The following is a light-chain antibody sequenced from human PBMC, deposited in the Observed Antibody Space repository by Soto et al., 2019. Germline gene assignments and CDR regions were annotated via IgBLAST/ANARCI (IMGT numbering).Light chain of an antibody. CDR3: QQYENLPLT. V-gene: IGKV1-33*01. CDR2: DAS. J-gene: IGKJ4*01. CDR1: QDISNY. Sequence: DNQMTQSPSSLSASVGDRVTITCQASQDISNYLNWYQQKPGKAPKLLIYDASNLETGVPSRFSGSGSGTDFTFTISSLQPEDIATYYCQQYENLPLTFGGGTKVEIK.